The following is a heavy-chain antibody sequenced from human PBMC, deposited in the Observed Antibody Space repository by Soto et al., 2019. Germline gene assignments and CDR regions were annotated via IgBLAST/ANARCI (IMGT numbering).Heavy chain of an antibody. J-gene: IGHJ4*02. CDR1: GFSLSTSGVG. Sequence: QITLKESGPTLVKPTQTLTLTCTFSGFSLSTSGVGVGWIRQPPGKALEWLALIYWDDDKRYSPSLKSRLTTTKDTSKNQVVLTMTNMDPVDTATYYCALYSSSWSYDYWGQGTLVTVSS. V-gene: IGHV2-5*02. CDR3: ALYSSSWSYDY. CDR2: IYWDDDK. D-gene: IGHD6-13*01.